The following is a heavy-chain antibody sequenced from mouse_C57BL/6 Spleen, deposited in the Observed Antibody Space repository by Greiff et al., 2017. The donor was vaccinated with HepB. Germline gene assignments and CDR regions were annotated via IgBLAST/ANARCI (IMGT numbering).Heavy chain of an antibody. V-gene: IGHV1-64*01. CDR1: GYTFTSYW. CDR2: IHPNSGST. J-gene: IGHJ1*03. CDR3: AKPAVSPYWYFDV. Sequence: QVQLQQPGAELVKPGASVKLSCKASGYTFTSYWMHWVKQRPGQGLEWIGMIHPNSGSTNYNEKFKSKATLTVDKSSSTAYMQLSSLTSEDSAVYNCAKPAVSPYWYFDVWGTGTTVTVSS. D-gene: IGHD2-10*02.